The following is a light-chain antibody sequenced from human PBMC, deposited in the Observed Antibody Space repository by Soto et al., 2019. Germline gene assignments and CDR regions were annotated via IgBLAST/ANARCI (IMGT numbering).Light chain of an antibody. J-gene: IGLJ3*02. Sequence: QAVVTQPPSASGTPGQRVTISCSGSTSNIGSKFVYWYQQNPGTAPKLLIYANDQRPSGVPGRFSVSKSGTSASLAISGLRSEDEADYNCLACDGTLSAWVFGGGSQLTVL. CDR3: LACDGTLSAWV. CDR1: TSNIGSKF. V-gene: IGLV1-47*01. CDR2: AND.